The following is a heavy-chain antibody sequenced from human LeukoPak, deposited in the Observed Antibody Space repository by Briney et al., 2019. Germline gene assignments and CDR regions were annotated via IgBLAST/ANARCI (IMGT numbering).Heavy chain of an antibody. CDR1: GGSISSYY. Sequence: PSETLSLTCTVSGGSISSYYWNWIRQPPGKGLEWIGYIYYSGSTNYNPSLKSRVTISLNTSKNQFSLRLSSVTAADTAVYYCARGAYCGGDCYSSHAFDIWGQGTMVTVSS. CDR3: ARGAYCGGDCYSSHAFDI. J-gene: IGHJ3*02. CDR2: IYYSGST. D-gene: IGHD2-21*02. V-gene: IGHV4-59*01.